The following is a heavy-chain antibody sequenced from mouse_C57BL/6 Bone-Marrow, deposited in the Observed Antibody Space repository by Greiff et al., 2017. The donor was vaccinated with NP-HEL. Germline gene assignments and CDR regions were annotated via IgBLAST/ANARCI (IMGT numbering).Heavy chain of an antibody. CDR1: GFNIKDDY. J-gene: IGHJ3*01. Sequence: VQLQQSGAELVRPGASVKLSCTASGFNIKDDYMHWVKQRPEQGLEWIGWIDPENGDTEYASKFQGKATITADTSSNTAYLQLSSLTSEDAGVYYCTTYRKRFADWGQGTLVTVSA. CDR2: IDPENGDT. CDR3: TTYRKRFAD. V-gene: IGHV14-4*01.